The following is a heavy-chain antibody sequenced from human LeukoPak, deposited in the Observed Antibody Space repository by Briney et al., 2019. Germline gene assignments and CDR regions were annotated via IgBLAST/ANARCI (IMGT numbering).Heavy chain of an antibody. V-gene: IGHV3-74*01. D-gene: IGHD1-26*01. CDR3: TRGGSGTYGEFDY. CDR1: GFSFGSYW. J-gene: IGHJ4*02. Sequence: GGSLRLSCAGSGFSFGSYWMHWVRQAPGKGLVWVSRINGYGSDTSYADFVKGRLTISRDNAKNTVYLQVNSLRAEDTAVFYCTRGGSGTYGEFDYWGQGTLVTVSS. CDR2: INGYGSDT.